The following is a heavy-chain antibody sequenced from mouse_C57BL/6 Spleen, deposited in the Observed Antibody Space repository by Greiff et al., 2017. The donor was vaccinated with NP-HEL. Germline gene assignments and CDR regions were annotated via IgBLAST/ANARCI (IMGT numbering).Heavy chain of an antibody. CDR2: IDPSDSYT. J-gene: IGHJ4*01. CDR3: ARRGSSPYYYAMDY. V-gene: IGHV1-50*01. Sequence: VQLQQSGAELVKPGASVKLSCKASGYTFTSYWMQWVKQRPGQGLEWIGEIDPSDSYTNYNQKFKGKATLTVDTSSSTAYMQLSSLTSEDSAVYYCARRGSSPYYYAMDYWGQGTSVTVSS. CDR1: GYTFTSYW. D-gene: IGHD1-1*01.